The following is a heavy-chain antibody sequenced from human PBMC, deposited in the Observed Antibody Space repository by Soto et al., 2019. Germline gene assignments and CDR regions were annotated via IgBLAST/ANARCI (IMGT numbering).Heavy chain of an antibody. CDR2: VYYTGTT. J-gene: IGHJ4*02. CDR3: ARDTVLTGMFDF. D-gene: IGHD4-17*01. CDR1: GGSIGSYH. V-gene: IGHV4-59*01. Sequence: SETLSLTCTVSGGSIGSYHWSWVRQPPGKGLEWIASVYYTGTTNYNPSLGSRVTISIDAPESQISLKLTSVTAADTAFYYCARDTVLTGMFDFWGQGTLVTVSS.